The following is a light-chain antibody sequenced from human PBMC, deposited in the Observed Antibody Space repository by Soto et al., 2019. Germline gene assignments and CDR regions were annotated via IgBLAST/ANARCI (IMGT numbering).Light chain of an antibody. CDR2: EAN. CDR3: CSYAGSSTLI. V-gene: IGLV2-23*01. Sequence: QSALTQPASESRSPGQSITISCTGTSSDVGSYNFVSWFQQHPGNAPKLMIYEANKRPSGVSNRFSGSKSGNTASLTISGLQADDESDYYCCSYAGSSTLIFGGGTKVTFL. CDR1: SSDVGSYNF. J-gene: IGLJ2*01.